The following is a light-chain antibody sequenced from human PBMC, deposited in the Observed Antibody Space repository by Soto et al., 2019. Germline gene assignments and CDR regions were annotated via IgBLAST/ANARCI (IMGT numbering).Light chain of an antibody. Sequence: QSVLTQPPSASGTPGQSVTISCSGSSSNIGRNTVNWYQQLPGTAPKLLIYTNNQRPSGVPARVSGSKSGTSASLAISGLQSEDEADYYCAAWDDSLNAWVFGGGTKLTVL. J-gene: IGLJ3*02. V-gene: IGLV1-44*01. CDR2: TNN. CDR1: SSNIGRNT. CDR3: AAWDDSLNAWV.